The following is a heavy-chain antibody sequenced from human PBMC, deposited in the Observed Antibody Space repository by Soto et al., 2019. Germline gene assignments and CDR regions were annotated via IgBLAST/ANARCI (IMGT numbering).Heavy chain of an antibody. CDR2: ISHEGSNK. Sequence: QVQLVESGGGVVQPGRSLRLSCAASGFTFSSYGMHWVRQAPGKGLEWVAVISHEGSNKQYADSVKGRFTISRDNVKNTLSLQMNSLRPEDLAVYYCAKDHRVYSYGFSTDYWGQGTLVTVSS. J-gene: IGHJ4*02. V-gene: IGHV3-30*18. D-gene: IGHD5-18*01. CDR3: AKDHRVYSYGFSTDY. CDR1: GFTFSSYG.